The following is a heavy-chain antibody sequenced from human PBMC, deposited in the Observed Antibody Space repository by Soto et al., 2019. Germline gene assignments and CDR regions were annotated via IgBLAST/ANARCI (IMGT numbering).Heavy chain of an antibody. J-gene: IGHJ5*02. Sequence: EVPLLESGGGLVQPGGSLRLSSAASGFSFSSYAMNWVRQAPGKGLQWVSFISGSGGGTYYVDSVKGRFTISRDNSKNTLYLQMNSLRAEDMAVYYCAKGVRSGWYGSWFDPWGQGTLVTVSS. CDR1: GFSFSSYA. D-gene: IGHD6-19*01. CDR2: ISGSGGGT. CDR3: AKGVRSGWYGSWFDP. V-gene: IGHV3-23*01.